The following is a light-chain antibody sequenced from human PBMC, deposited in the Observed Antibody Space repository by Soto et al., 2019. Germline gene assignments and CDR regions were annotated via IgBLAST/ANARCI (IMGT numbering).Light chain of an antibody. CDR2: GVS. V-gene: IGKV3-15*01. CDR1: QSVSAS. CDR3: QQYNTWPLT. Sequence: EIVMTQSPATLSVSPGERATLSCRASQSVSASLAWYQQKPGQAPRLLIYGVSTRAPGLPGRFSGSGSGTEFTLTISSLQSEDLAVYYCQQYNTWPLTFGGGTKVEIK. J-gene: IGKJ4*01.